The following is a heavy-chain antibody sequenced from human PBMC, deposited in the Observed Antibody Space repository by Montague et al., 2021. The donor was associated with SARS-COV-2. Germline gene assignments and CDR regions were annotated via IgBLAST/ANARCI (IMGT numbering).Heavy chain of an antibody. Sequence: SETLSLTCTVSGGSISGYYWSWFRQSAGKGLGWIGRIYNSGSTSYNPSLKSRVTMSVDTSKNQFSLKLSPVTAADTAVYYCVRDQGRSNWNYPDYWGQGTLVTVSS. CDR2: IYNSGST. D-gene: IGHD1-20*01. V-gene: IGHV4-4*07. CDR3: VRDQGRSNWNYPDY. CDR1: GGSISGYY. J-gene: IGHJ4*02.